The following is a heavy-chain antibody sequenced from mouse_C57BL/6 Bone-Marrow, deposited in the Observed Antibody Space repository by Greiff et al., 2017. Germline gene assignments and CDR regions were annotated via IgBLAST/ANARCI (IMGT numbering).Heavy chain of an antibody. D-gene: IGHD2-5*01. V-gene: IGHV5-9-1*02. J-gene: IGHJ2*01. Sequence: EVQRVESGEGLVKPGGSLKLSCAASGFTFSSYAMSWVRQTPEKRLEWVAYISSGGDYIYYADTVKGRFTISRDNARNTLYLQMSSLKSEDTAMYYCTRVDYSNYYFDYWGQGTTLTVSS. CDR3: TRVDYSNYYFDY. CDR2: ISSGGDYI. CDR1: GFTFSSYA.